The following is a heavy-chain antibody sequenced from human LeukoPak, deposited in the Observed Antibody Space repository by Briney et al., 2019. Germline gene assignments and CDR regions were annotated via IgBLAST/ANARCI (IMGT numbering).Heavy chain of an antibody. Sequence: ASVKVSCKASGYTFTTYGIIWVRQAPGQGLGGMGWISANNGNTNYAQNLQGRVTMTTDTSTSTAYMELRSLRSDDTAVYYCARDEDTDILTGNERFDYWGQGTLVTVSS. CDR2: ISANNGNT. CDR1: GYTFTTYG. J-gene: IGHJ4*02. CDR3: ARDEDTDILTGNERFDY. D-gene: IGHD3-9*01. V-gene: IGHV1-18*01.